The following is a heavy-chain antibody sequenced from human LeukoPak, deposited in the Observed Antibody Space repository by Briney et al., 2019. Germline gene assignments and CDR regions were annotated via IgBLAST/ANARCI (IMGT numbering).Heavy chain of an antibody. D-gene: IGHD3-9*01. Sequence: PGGSLRLSCAASGFTFSSYEMNWVRQAPGKGLEWVSYISSSGSTIYYADSVKGRFTISRDNAKNSLYLQMNSLRAEDTAVYYCAREKKGYDILNFNYYYYYMDVWGKGTTVTISS. V-gene: IGHV3-48*03. CDR3: AREKKGYDILNFNYYYYYMDV. J-gene: IGHJ6*03. CDR2: ISSSGSTI. CDR1: GFTFSSYE.